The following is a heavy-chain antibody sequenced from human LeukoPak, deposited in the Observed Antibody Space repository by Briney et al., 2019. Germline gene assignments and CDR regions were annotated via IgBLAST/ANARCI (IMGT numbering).Heavy chain of an antibody. D-gene: IGHD3-3*01. CDR1: GGSISSYY. J-gene: IGHJ4*02. CDR2: IYYSGST. V-gene: IGHV4-59*01. Sequence: SETLSLTCTVSGGSISSYYWSWIRQPPGKGLEGIGNIYYSGSTNYNPSLKSRVTISVDTSKNQFSLKLSSVTAADTAVYYCARAGRFDFWSGYYGYFDYWGQGTLVTVSS. CDR3: ARAGRFDFWSGYYGYFDY.